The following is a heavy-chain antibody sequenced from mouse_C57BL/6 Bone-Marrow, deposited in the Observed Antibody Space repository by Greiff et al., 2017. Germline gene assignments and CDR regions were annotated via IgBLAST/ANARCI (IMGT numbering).Heavy chain of an antibody. CDR3: TRDGATPRYFDV. CDR2: ISSGGDYI. CDR1: GFTFSSYA. V-gene: IGHV5-9-1*02. Sequence: EVQGVESGEGLVKPGGSLKLSCAASGFTFSSYAMSWVRQTPEKRLEWVAYISSGGDYIYYADTVKGRFTISRDNARNTLYLQMSSLKSEDTAMYYCTRDGATPRYFDVWGTGTTVTVSS. D-gene: IGHD2-3*01. J-gene: IGHJ1*03.